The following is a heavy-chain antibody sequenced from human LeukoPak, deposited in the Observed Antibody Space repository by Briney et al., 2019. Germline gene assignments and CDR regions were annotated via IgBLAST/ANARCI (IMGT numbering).Heavy chain of an antibody. Sequence: PEASVKVSCKASGYTFTSYGISWVRQAPGQGLEWMGWIGADNANTIYAQKLQGRVTMSADTSTSTAYMELRNLRSDDTAVYYCARSGVPHTILPNWLDPWGQGTLVTVSS. CDR1: GYTFTSYG. D-gene: IGHD2-15*01. CDR3: ARSGVPHTILPNWLDP. CDR2: IGADNANT. J-gene: IGHJ5*02. V-gene: IGHV1-18*01.